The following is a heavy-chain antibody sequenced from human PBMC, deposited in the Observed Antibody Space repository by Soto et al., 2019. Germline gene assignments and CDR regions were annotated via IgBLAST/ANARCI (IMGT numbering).Heavy chain of an antibody. CDR1: GFTFSSYA. Sequence: GGSLRLSCSASGFTFSSYAMHWVRQAPGKGLEYVSAISSNGGSTYYADSVKGRFTIPRDNSKNTLNLKISSLRAEDTAVYYCVKVLGGWRFGELFAYYYYYGMDVWGQGTTVTVSS. CDR2: ISSNGGST. J-gene: IGHJ6*02. V-gene: IGHV3-64D*08. CDR3: VKVLGGWRFGELFAYYYYYGMDV. D-gene: IGHD3-10*01.